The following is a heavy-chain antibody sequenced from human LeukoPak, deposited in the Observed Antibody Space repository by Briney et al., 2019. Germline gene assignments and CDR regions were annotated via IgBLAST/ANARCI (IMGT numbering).Heavy chain of an antibody. CDR2: ISGSGGST. V-gene: IGHV3-23*01. CDR1: GFAFSSYA. CDR3: AKVETYYDFWSGYPDY. J-gene: IGHJ4*02. Sequence: GRSLRLSCAASGFAFSSYAIHWVRQAPGKGLEWVSAISGSGGSTYYADSVKGRFTISRDNSKNTLYLQMNSLRAEDTAVYYCAKVETYYDFWSGYPDYWGQGTLVTVSS. D-gene: IGHD3-3*01.